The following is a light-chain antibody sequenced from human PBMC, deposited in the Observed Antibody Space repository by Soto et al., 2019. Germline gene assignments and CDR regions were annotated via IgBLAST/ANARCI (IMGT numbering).Light chain of an antibody. V-gene: IGLV2-14*01. J-gene: IGLJ2*01. CDR2: DVS. CDR1: SSDVGGYNY. CDR3: SSSTRSSPLVV. Sequence: QSALTQPASVSGSPGQSITISCTGTSSDVGGYNYVSWYQQHPGKAPKLMIYDVSNRPSGVSNRFSASKSGNTASLTISGLQAEDAADYYCSSSTRSSPLVVFGGGTKLTVL.